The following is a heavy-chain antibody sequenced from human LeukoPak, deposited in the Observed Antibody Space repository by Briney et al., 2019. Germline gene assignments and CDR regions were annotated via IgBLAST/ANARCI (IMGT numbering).Heavy chain of an antibody. V-gene: IGHV3-21*01. CDR2: ISSSSSYI. J-gene: IGHJ4*02. Sequence: GGSLRLSCAASGFTFSSYSMNWVRQAPGKGLEWVSSISSSSSYIYYADSVKGRFTISRDNAKNSLYLQMNSLRAEDTAVYYCARDQGIAAYLFDYWGQGTLVTVSS. D-gene: IGHD6-13*01. CDR1: GFTFSSYS. CDR3: ARDQGIAAYLFDY.